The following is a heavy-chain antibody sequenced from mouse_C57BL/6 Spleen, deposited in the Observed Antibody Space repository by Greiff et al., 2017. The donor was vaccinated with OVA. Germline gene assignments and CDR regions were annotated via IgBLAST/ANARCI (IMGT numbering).Heavy chain of an antibody. V-gene: IGHV2-3*01. CDR3: AFYSNHYAMDY. J-gene: IGHJ4*01. CDR1: GFSFTSYG. Sequence: VMLVESGPGLVAPSQSLSITCTVSGFSFTSYGVSWVRQPPGKGLEWLGVIWGDGSTNYHSALISRLSISKDNSKSQVFLKLNSLQTDDTATYYCAFYSNHYAMDYWGQGTSVTVSS. CDR2: IWGDGST. D-gene: IGHD2-5*01.